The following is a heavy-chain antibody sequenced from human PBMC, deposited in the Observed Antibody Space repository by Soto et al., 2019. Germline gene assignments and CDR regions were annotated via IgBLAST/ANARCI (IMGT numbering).Heavy chain of an antibody. V-gene: IGHV5-10-1*01. CDR3: GRALYDNRDYLDGLDV. CDR1: AYSFTTLG. CDR2: LDPDDSFT. J-gene: IGHJ3*01. D-gene: IGHD3-22*01. Sequence: GESLKISCNVSAYSFTTLGISWVRQMPEKALEWMARLDPDDSFTNYSPSFQGHVTIPVDKSINTAYLQWSSLKAPDTAIHYCGRALYDNRDYLDGLDVWGQGTMVTVSS.